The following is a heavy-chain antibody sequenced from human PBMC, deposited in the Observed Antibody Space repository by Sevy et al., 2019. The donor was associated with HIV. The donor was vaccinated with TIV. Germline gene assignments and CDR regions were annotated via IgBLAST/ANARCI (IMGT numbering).Heavy chain of an antibody. D-gene: IGHD3-10*01. V-gene: IGHV3-53*01. J-gene: IGHJ3*02. Sequence: GGSLRLSCAASGFTVSSNYMSWVRQAPGKGLEWVSVIYSGGSTYYADSVKDRFTISRDNSKNMVYHQMNSLRAEDTAVYYCARVSGSEKDSFDIWGQGTMVTVSS. CDR1: GFTVSSNY. CDR2: IYSGGST. CDR3: ARVSGSEKDSFDI.